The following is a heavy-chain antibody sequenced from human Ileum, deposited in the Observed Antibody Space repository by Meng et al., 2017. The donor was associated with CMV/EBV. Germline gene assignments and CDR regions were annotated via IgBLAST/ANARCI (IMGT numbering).Heavy chain of an antibody. J-gene: IGHJ4*02. Sequence: QVQLQWSGPGLVEPSGTLSLTCTVSGGSINHSPYFWGWIRQPPGKGLEWIGSIYYSGTTSYNPSLKSRITISVDTSKNQFSLKLTSVTAADTAVYYCARSSGSVSFSYWGQGTLVTVSS. CDR2: IYYSGTT. CDR1: GGSINHSPYF. CDR3: ARSSGSVSFSY. D-gene: IGHD3-10*01. V-gene: IGHV4-39*07.